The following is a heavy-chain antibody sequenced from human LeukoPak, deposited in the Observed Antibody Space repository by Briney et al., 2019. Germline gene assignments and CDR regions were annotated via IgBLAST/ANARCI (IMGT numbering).Heavy chain of an antibody. CDR1: GFTFSAYA. J-gene: IGHJ4*02. CDR2: IGSDGRT. D-gene: IGHD3-22*01. Sequence: GGSLRLSCEASGFTFSAYAMTWVRQAPGKGLEWVSSIGSDGRTHYSESVKGRFAISRDNSKSMLFLQLNSLRAEDTAVYYCARDKYFDSSTYYPRFDYWGQGILVTVSS. V-gene: IGHV3-23*01. CDR3: ARDKYFDSSTYYPRFDY.